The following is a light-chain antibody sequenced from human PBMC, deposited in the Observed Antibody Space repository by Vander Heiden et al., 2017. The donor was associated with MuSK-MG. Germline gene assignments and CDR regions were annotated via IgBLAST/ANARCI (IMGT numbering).Light chain of an antibody. Sequence: YVLTQPPSVSVAPGQTTRLTCGGDNIGGKSVHREQQKPGQAPVLVMLYDMHRTSGIPGRFSGANSGTTAALTISRVEDEDEADYYCQVWDSSSGSVIFGGGTKLTVL. V-gene: IGLV3-21*04. CDR3: QVWDSSSGSVI. CDR1: NIGGKS. J-gene: IGLJ2*01. CDR2: YDM.